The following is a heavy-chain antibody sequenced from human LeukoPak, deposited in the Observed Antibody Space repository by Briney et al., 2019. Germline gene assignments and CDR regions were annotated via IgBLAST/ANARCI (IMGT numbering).Heavy chain of an antibody. CDR3: ARSHSGSLDY. J-gene: IGHJ4*02. Sequence: SETLSLTCTVSGGSISSSSYYWGWIRQPPGKGLEWIGSIYYSGSTYYNPSLKSRVTISVDTSKNQFSLKLSSVTAADTAVYYCARSHSGSLDYWGQGTLVTVSS. D-gene: IGHD1-26*01. CDR1: GGSISSSSYY. V-gene: IGHV4-39*01. CDR2: IYYSGST.